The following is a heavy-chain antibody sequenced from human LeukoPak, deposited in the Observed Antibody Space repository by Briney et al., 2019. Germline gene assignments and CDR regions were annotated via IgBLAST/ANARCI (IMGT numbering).Heavy chain of an antibody. Sequence: GGSLRLSCAASGFTFNNFWMMGVRQAPGKGLEWVANIREDGSEKNYVDSVKGRFTISRDNAKISLYLQMNSRRAEDTAVYYCAKAGGSEYYYYMDVWGKGTTVTVSS. V-gene: IGHV3-7*03. D-gene: IGHD3-16*01. J-gene: IGHJ6*03. CDR1: GFTFNNFW. CDR3: AKAGGSEYYYYMDV. CDR2: IREDGSEK.